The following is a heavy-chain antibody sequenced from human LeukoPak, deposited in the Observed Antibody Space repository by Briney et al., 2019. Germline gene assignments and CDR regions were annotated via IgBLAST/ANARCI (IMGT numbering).Heavy chain of an antibody. Sequence: GASVKVSCKASGYTFTSYGISWVRRAPGQGLEWMGWISAYNGNTNYAQKLQGRVTMTTDTSTSTAYMELRSLRSDDTAVYYCARDWTIANMVRELDYWGQGTLVTVSS. CDR2: ISAYNGNT. J-gene: IGHJ4*02. V-gene: IGHV1-18*04. CDR3: ARDWTIANMVRELDY. D-gene: IGHD3-10*01. CDR1: GYTFTSYG.